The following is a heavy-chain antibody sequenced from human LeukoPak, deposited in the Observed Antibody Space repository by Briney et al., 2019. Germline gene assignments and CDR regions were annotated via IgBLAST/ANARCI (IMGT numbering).Heavy chain of an antibody. V-gene: IGHV4-59*12. CDR1: GGSISSYY. D-gene: IGHD2-2*01. J-gene: IGHJ4*02. CDR2: IYYSGST. Sequence: SETLSLTCTVSGGSISSYYWSWIRQPPGKGLEWIGYIYYSGSTNYNPSLKSRVTISVDTSKNQFSLKLSSVTAADTAVYYCARSYQLLFNWGQGTLVTVSS. CDR3: ARSYQLLFN.